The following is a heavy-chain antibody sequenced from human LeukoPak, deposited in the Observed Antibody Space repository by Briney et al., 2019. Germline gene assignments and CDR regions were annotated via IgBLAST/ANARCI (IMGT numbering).Heavy chain of an antibody. CDR1: GGSISSYY. V-gene: IGHV4-59*12. J-gene: IGHJ4*02. CDR2: IYFSGTT. Sequence: PSETLSLTCTVSGGSISSYYWSWIRQPPGKGLEWIGHIYFSGTTNYNPSLKSRVTMSVDMSKNQFSLNLSSVTAADTAVYYCASGGNSGSYNLLWGQGTLVTVSS. CDR3: ASGGNSGSYNLL. D-gene: IGHD3-10*01.